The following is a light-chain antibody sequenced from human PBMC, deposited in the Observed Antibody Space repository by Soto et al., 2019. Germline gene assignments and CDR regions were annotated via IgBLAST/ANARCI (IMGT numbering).Light chain of an antibody. CDR3: CSYAGSYTVV. CDR2: DVS. V-gene: IGLV2-11*01. Sequence: QSALTQPRSVSGSPGQSVTISCTGTSSDVGGYNYVSWYQQHPGKAPKLMIYDVSKRPSGVPDRFSGSKSGNTASLTISGLQPEDEVDYYCCSYAGSYTVVFGGGTQLTVL. CDR1: SSDVGGYNY. J-gene: IGLJ2*01.